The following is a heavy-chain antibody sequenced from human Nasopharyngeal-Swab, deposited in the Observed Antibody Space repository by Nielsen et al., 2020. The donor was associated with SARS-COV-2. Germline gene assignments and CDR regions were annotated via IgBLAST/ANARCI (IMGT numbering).Heavy chain of an antibody. D-gene: IGHD5-12*01. CDR2: IYYSGST. CDR1: GGSISSSSYY. J-gene: IGHJ6*02. Sequence: SETLSLTCAVYGGSISSSSYYWGWIRQPPGKGLEWIGSIYYSGSTYYNPSLKSRVTISVDTSKNQFSLKLSSVTAADTAVYYCAREAWLRFGYYYGMDVWGQGTTVTVSS. V-gene: IGHV4-39*02. CDR3: AREAWLRFGYYYGMDV.